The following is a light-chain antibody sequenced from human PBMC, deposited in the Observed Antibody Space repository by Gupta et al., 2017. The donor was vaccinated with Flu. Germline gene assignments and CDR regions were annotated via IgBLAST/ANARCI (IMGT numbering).Light chain of an antibody. Sequence: GARATLSCRASQSVSSNVAWYQQKPGQAPRLLVYEAFNRATGIPARFSGSGSGTDFTLTISSLEPEDFAIYYCHQRNSWPQTFGQGTKVEIK. CDR3: HQRNSWPQT. V-gene: IGKV3-11*01. CDR1: QSVSSN. J-gene: IGKJ1*01. CDR2: EAF.